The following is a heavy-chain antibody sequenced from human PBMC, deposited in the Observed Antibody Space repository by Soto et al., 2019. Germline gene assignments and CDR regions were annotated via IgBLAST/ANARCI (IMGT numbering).Heavy chain of an antibody. CDR1: GGTFSSYV. D-gene: IGHD2-8*02. Sequence: QVHLELSGAEVKKPGSSVKVSCKFSGGTFSSYVIIWVRQAPGQGLEWMGGIIPVSGTANYAQKFHGRVTISADAATNTAYMELSSVRFDDTAVYYCATVDRSVALVGWFDPWGQGTLVTVSS. V-gene: IGHV1-69*01. J-gene: IGHJ5*02. CDR3: ATVDRSVALVGWFDP. CDR2: IIPVSGTA.